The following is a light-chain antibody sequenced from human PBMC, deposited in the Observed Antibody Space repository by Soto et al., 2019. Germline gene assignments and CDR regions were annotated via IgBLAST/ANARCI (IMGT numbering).Light chain of an antibody. V-gene: IGLV2-14*01. CDR2: DVS. J-gene: IGLJ1*01. CDR3: SSYTSSSTYV. Sequence: QSALTQPASVSGSPGQSITISCTGTSSDVGGYNYVSWYQQHPGKAPKLMIYDVSNRPSGVSNRFSGSKSGNTASLTISGLQADVYADYYCSSYTSSSTYVFGTGTKVTVL. CDR1: SSDVGGYNY.